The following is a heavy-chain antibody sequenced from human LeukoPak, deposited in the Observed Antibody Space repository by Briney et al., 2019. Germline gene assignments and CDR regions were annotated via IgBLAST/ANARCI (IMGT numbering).Heavy chain of an antibody. V-gene: IGHV4-59*01. D-gene: IGHD3-10*01. Sequence: SETLSLTCTVSGGSISSYYWSWIRQPPGKGLEWIGYIYYSGSTNYNPSLKSRVTISVDTSKNQFSLKLSSVTAADTAVYYCARRRGSSGSYYFDYWGQGTLVTVSS. J-gene: IGHJ4*02. CDR1: GGSISSYY. CDR2: IYYSGST. CDR3: ARRRGSSGSYYFDY.